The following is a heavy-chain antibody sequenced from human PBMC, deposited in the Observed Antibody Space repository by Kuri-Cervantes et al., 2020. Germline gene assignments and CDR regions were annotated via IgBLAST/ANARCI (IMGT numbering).Heavy chain of an antibody. Sequence: SETLSLTCAVYGVSFSDYSWSWIRQPAGEGLEWVGRIYTSGSTNYNPSLNSRVTISVDTSKNQFSLKLSSVTAADTAVYYCARDGWGLPLENAFDIWGQGTMVTVSS. CDR3: ARDGWGLPLENAFDI. D-gene: IGHD2-21*01. CDR1: GVSFSDYS. J-gene: IGHJ3*02. CDR2: IYTSGST. V-gene: IGHV4-4*07.